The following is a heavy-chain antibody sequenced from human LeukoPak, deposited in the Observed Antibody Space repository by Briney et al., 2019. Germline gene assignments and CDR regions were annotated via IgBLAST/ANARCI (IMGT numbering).Heavy chain of an antibody. J-gene: IGHJ3*02. D-gene: IGHD5-24*01. CDR1: GFTFSSYS. CDR2: ISSSSSYI. Sequence: GGSLRLSCAASGFTFSSYSMNWVRQAPGKGLEWVSSISSSSSYIYYADSVRGRFTISRDNAKNSLYLQMNSLRAEDTAVYYCARGGANGYNYGAFDIWGQGTMVTVSS. CDR3: ARGGANGYNYGAFDI. V-gene: IGHV3-21*01.